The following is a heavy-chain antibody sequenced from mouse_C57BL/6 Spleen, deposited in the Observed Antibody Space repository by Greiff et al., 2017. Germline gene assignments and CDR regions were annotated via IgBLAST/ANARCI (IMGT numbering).Heavy chain of an antibody. V-gene: IGHV1-4*01. Sequence: QVQLQQSGAELARPGASVKMSCKASGYTFTSYTMHWVNQRPGQGLECIGYINPSSGSTKSNQKFKDKATLTADKSSSTAYMQLSILTAEYAVVYYSARDHSNYAEDDYWGQGTTLTGSS. CDR2: INPSSGST. CDR3: ARDHSNYAEDDY. CDR1: GYTFTSYT. J-gene: IGHJ2*01. D-gene: IGHD2-5*01.